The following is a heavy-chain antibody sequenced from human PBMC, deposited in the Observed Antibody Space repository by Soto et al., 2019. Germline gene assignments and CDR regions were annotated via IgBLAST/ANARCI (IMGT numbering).Heavy chain of an antibody. V-gene: IGHV3-23*01. Sequence: VGSLRLSCAASGFTFSSYAMSWVRQAPGKGLEWVSAISGSGGSTYYADSVKGRFTISRDNSKNTLYLQMNSLRAEDTAVYYCAKDPLSGYEAIDYWGQGTLVTVSS. CDR3: AKDPLSGYEAIDY. D-gene: IGHD5-12*01. CDR1: GFTFSSYA. J-gene: IGHJ4*02. CDR2: ISGSGGST.